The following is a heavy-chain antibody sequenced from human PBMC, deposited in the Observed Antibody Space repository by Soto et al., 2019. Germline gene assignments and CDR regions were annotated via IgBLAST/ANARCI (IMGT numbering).Heavy chain of an antibody. CDR2: INPNSGGT. CDR1: GYTFTGYY. CDR3: ARDWLVADSGYPNMLYYYYGMDV. V-gene: IGHV1-2*04. D-gene: IGHD5-12*01. Sequence: ASVKVSCKASGYTFTGYYMHWVRQAPGQGLEWMGWINPNSGGTNYAQKFQGWVTMTRDTSISTAYMELSRLRSDDTAVYYCARDWLVADSGYPNMLYYYYGMDVWGQGTTVTVSS. J-gene: IGHJ6*02.